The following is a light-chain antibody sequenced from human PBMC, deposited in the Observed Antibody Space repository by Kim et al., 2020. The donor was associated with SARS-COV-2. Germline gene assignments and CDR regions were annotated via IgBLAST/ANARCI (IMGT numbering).Light chain of an antibody. J-gene: IGKJ1*01. Sequence: LSPGERATLSCRASQSVSSYVAWYQQKPGQAPRLLIYDASNRATGIPARFSGSGSGIDFTLTISSLEPEDFAVYYCQQRGHWPPTFGQGTKVDIK. CDR3: QQRGHWPPT. CDR1: QSVSSY. V-gene: IGKV3-11*01. CDR2: DAS.